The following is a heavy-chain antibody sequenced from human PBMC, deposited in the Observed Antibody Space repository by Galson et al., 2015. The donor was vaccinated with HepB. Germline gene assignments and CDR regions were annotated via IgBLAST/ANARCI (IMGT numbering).Heavy chain of an antibody. CDR2: INPSGGST. J-gene: IGHJ4*02. D-gene: IGHD3-10*01. Sequence: SVKVSCKASGYTFTSYYMHWVRQAPGQGLEWMGIINPSGGSTSYAQKFQGRATMTRDTSTSTVYMELSSLRSEDTAVYYCARATMVRGATYYFDYWGQGTLVTVSS. CDR1: GYTFTSYY. V-gene: IGHV1-46*01. CDR3: ARATMVRGATYYFDY.